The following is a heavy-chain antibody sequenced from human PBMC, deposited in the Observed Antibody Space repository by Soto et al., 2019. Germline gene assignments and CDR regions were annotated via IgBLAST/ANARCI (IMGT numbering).Heavy chain of an antibody. CDR2: ISAHNGNT. Sequence: QVHLVQSGAEVKKPGASVKVSCKGSGYAFTTYGITWVRQAPGQGLEWMGWISAHNGNTNYAQKLQGRVTVTRDTSTSTAYMELRSLRSDDTTVYYCARGRNGDYWGQGALVTVSS. D-gene: IGHD1-1*01. J-gene: IGHJ4*02. CDR3: ARGRNGDY. V-gene: IGHV1-18*01. CDR1: GYAFTTYG.